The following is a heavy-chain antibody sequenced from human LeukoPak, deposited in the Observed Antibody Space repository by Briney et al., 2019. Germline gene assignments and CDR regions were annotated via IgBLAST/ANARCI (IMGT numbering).Heavy chain of an antibody. J-gene: IGHJ6*03. D-gene: IGHD3-10*01. V-gene: IGHV3-48*01. Sequence: GGSLRLSCAASGFTFSSYSMNWVRQAPGKGLEWVSYISSSSSTIYYADSVKGRFTISRDNAKNSLYLQMNSLRAEDTAVYYCARGDYGSGSPKYYYYYMDVWGKGTTVTISS. CDR2: ISSSSSTI. CDR3: ARGDYGSGSPKYYYYYMDV. CDR1: GFTFSSYS.